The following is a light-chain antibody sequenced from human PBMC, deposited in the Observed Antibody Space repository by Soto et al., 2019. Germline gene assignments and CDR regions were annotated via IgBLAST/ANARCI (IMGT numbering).Light chain of an antibody. CDR2: GAS. CDR3: QQYVTSPKWT. J-gene: IGKJ1*01. CDR1: QSVSNSF. V-gene: IGKV3-20*01. Sequence: EIVLTQSPGTLSLSPGERATLSCRAGQSVSNSFLAWFQQKPGQAPRLLIYGASSRATGIPDRFSGSGSGTDFTLTISRLEPEDFAVYYCQQYVTSPKWTFGQGTKVDIK.